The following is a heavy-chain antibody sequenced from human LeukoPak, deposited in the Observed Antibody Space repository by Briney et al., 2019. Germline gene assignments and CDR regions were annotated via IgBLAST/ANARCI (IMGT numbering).Heavy chain of an antibody. CDR3: AKDSRDGYNYVGTFDY. Sequence: GGSLRLSCAASGFTFDDYAMHWVRQAPGKGLEWVSGINWNSGSIGYAASVKGRFTTSRDNNKNSLYLQMNSLRAEDTALYYCAKDSRDGYNYVGTFDYWGQGTLVTVSS. J-gene: IGHJ4*02. D-gene: IGHD5-24*01. V-gene: IGHV3-9*01. CDR2: INWNSGSI. CDR1: GFTFDDYA.